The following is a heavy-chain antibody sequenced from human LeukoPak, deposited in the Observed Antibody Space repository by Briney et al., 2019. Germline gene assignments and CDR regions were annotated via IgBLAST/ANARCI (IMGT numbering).Heavy chain of an antibody. Sequence: GGSLRLSCAASGFTFSSYEMNWVRQAPGKGLEWVSYISSSGSTIYYADSVKGRFTISRDNAKNSLYLQMNSLRAEDTAVYYCARGPRGYQLPSEHRYNWFDPWGQGTLVTVSS. CDR2: ISSSGSTI. V-gene: IGHV3-48*03. CDR1: GFTFSSYE. CDR3: ARGPRGYQLPSEHRYNWFDP. J-gene: IGHJ5*02. D-gene: IGHD2-2*01.